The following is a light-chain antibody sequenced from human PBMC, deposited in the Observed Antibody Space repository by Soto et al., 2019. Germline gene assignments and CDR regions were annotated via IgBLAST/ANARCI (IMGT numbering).Light chain of an antibody. CDR2: HTS. CDR1: QTITNY. CDR3: QQTTGSPYT. Sequence: DIPMTQSPSSLSASVGDRVTITCRASQTITNYLNWYQQRPGKAPKLLIFHTSTLQSGVPSRFSGNGSGTDFTLMISSLQPEDFATYYCQQTTGSPYTFGQGTKVEI. J-gene: IGKJ2*01. V-gene: IGKV1-39*01.